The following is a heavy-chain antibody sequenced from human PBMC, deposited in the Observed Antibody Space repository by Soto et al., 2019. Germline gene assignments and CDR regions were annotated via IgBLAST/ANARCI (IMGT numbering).Heavy chain of an antibody. D-gene: IGHD3-22*01. Sequence: SETLSLTCTVSGGSVSSGSYYWSWIRQLPGKGLEWIGYIYYSGSTNYNPSLKSRVTISVDTSKNQFSLKLSSVTAADTAVYYCARMDYYDSSGPPARWFDPWGQGTLVTVSS. J-gene: IGHJ5*02. CDR1: GGSVSSGSYY. V-gene: IGHV4-61*01. CDR3: ARMDYYDSSGPPARWFDP. CDR2: IYYSGST.